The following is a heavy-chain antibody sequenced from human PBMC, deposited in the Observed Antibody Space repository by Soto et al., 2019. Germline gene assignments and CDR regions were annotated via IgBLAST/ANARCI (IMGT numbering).Heavy chain of an antibody. Sequence: QVQLVQSGAEVKKPGASVKVSCKASGYTFTSYGISWVRQAPGQGLEWMGWISAYNGNTNYAQKLQGRVTMTTDTSTSTACMELRSLRSDDTAVYYCARDALDYGDHYDAFDIWGQGTMVTVSS. CDR1: GYTFTSYG. D-gene: IGHD4-17*01. V-gene: IGHV1-18*01. J-gene: IGHJ3*02. CDR2: ISAYNGNT. CDR3: ARDALDYGDHYDAFDI.